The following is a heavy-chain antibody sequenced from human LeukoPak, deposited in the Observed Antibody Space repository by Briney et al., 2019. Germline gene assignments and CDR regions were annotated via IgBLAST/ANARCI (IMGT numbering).Heavy chain of an antibody. V-gene: IGHV3-30*04. CDR1: GFTFSSYA. CDR2: ISYGGNNK. J-gene: IGHJ4*02. CDR3: AKDPGSYLFDY. D-gene: IGHD2-15*01. Sequence: GGSLRLSCVASGFTFSSYAMHWVRQAPGKGLEWVAVISYGGNNKYYADSVKGRFTISRDNSKNTLYLQMNSLRAEDTAVYYCAKDPGSYLFDYWGQGTLVTVSS.